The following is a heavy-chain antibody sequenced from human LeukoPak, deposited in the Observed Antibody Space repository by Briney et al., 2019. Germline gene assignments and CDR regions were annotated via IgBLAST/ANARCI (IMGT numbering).Heavy chain of an antibody. CDR2: MGPNSGDT. CDR1: GYTFTSYD. Sequence: ASVKVSCKASGYTFTSYDFNWVRQATGQRPEWMGWMGPNSGDTGYAQKFQDRVTMTRNTSISTAYMELSSLRSDDTAVYYCARGPPNWGHDYWGPGTLVTVSS. V-gene: IGHV1-8*01. J-gene: IGHJ4*02. D-gene: IGHD7-27*01. CDR3: ARGPPNWGHDY.